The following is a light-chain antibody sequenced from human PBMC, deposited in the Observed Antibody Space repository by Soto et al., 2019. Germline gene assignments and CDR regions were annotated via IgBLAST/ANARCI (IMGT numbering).Light chain of an antibody. J-gene: IGLJ1*01. CDR3: SSYTSTSAYV. CDR1: SSVIGDYNY. CDR2: EVS. V-gene: IGLV2-14*01. Sequence: QSALTQPASVSGSPGQSITISCTGTSSVIGDYNYVSWYQQHPGKAPKLMIYEVSNRPSGISNRFSGSKSGNTASLTISGLQADDEADYYCSSYTSTSAYVFGTGTKLTVL.